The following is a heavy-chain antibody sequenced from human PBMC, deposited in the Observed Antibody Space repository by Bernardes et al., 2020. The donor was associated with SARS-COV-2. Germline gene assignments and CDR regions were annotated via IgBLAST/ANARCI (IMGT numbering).Heavy chain of an antibody. V-gene: IGHV1-18*01. J-gene: IGHJ4*02. D-gene: IGHD3-10*01. CDR2: ISAYNGKT. Sequence: ASVKVYCKASGYSFTTYGITWVRQAPGQGLEWMGWISAYNGKTDYAQHLQGRVTLTTDTSTSTASMELRSLRSDDTAVYYCARPLNYYGSGTFNLYYWGQGTLVTVSS. CDR3: ARPLNYYGSGTFNLYY. CDR1: GYSFTTYG.